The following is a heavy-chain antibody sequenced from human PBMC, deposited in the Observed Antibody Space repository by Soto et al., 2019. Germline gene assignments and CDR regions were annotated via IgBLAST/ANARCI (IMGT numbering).Heavy chain of an antibody. D-gene: IGHD6-19*01. V-gene: IGHV3-74*01. CDR3: ARDRGWSLFDY. J-gene: IGHJ4*02. CDR1: GFTFSSYW. CDR2: TNSDGSDT. Sequence: EVQLVESGGGLVQPGGSLRLSCAASGFTFSSYWMYWVRQAPGKGLVCVSRTNSDGSDTSYADSVKGRFTISRDNAKNTVYLQMNSLRAEDTAVYYCARDRGWSLFDYWGQGTLVTVSS.